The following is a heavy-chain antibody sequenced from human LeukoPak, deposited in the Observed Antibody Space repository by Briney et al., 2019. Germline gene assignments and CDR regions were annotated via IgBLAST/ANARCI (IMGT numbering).Heavy chain of an antibody. CDR1: GGSISSSSYY. V-gene: IGHV4-39*01. J-gene: IGHJ3*02. CDR3: AITYYDILTPDAFDI. Sequence: SETLSLTCTVSGGSISSSSYYWAWIRQPPGKGLEWIGSIYYSGSTYYNPSLKSRVTISVDTSKNQFSLKLNSVTAADTAVYYCAITYYDILTPDAFDIWGQGTMVTVSS. CDR2: IYYSGST. D-gene: IGHD3-9*01.